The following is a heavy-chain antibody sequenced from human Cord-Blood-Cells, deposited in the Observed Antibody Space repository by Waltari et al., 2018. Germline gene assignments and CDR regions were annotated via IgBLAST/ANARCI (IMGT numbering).Heavy chain of an antibody. CDR2: IFPIFGTA. D-gene: IGHD2-2*01. CDR1: GGTFSSYA. V-gene: IGHV1-69*06. J-gene: IGHJ3*02. Sequence: QVQLVQSGAEVKKPGSSVKVSCKASGGTFSSYAISWVRQAPGQGLEWMGGIFPIFGTANYAQKFQGRVTITADKSTSTAYMELSSLRSEDTAVYYCARTPAVCSSTSCYDFYIWGQGTMVTVSS. CDR3: ARTPAVCSSTSCYDFYI.